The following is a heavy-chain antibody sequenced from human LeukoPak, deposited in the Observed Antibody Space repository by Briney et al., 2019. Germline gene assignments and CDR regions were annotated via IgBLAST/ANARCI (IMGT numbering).Heavy chain of an antibody. J-gene: IGHJ4*02. CDR3: AKWFGSSSSWYDY. CDR1: GFSFSSYV. V-gene: IGHV3-23*01. Sequence: GGSLRLSCAASGFSFSSYVMSWVRQAPGKGLEWVSGISGSGGSTNYADSAKGRFTISRDNSKNTLYLQMNSLRAEDAAVYYCAKWFGSSSSWYDYWGQGTLVTVSS. CDR2: ISGSGGST. D-gene: IGHD6-13*01.